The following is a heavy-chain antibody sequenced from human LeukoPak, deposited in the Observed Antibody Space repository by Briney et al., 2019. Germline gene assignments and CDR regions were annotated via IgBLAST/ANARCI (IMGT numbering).Heavy chain of an antibody. V-gene: IGHV4-30-4*01. CDR2: IYYSGST. Sequence: SETLSLTCNVSGGSISSGDYYWSWIRQPPGKGLEWIGYIYYSGSTYYNPSLKSRVTISVDTSKNQFSLKLSSVTAADTAVYYCARVSLMSYYYYGMDVWGQGTTITVSS. CDR1: GGSISSGDYY. CDR3: ARVSLMSYYYYGMDV. J-gene: IGHJ6*02. D-gene: IGHD3-10*02.